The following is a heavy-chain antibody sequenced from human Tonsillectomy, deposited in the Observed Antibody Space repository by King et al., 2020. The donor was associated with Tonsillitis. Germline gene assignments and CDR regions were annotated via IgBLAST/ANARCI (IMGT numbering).Heavy chain of an antibody. CDR2: VSGNGTNT. Sequence: VQLVESGGDLVQPGGSLRLSCAASGFTFSRYVMIWVRQAPGKGLEWVSTVSGNGTNTYYADSVKGRFTISRDNSKNTLYLQMNSLRAEDTAVYYCAKVNYDILTHFDYWGQGTLVTVSS. CDR3: AKVNYDILTHFDY. CDR1: GFTFSRYV. J-gene: IGHJ4*02. D-gene: IGHD3-9*01. V-gene: IGHV3-23*04.